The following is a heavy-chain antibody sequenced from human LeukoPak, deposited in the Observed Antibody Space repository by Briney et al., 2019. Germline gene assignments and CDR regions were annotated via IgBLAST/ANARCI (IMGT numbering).Heavy chain of an antibody. CDR2: ISGSGGST. CDR3: AKAGRDIVVVPAVIDY. Sequence: GGSLRLSCAASGFTFSSYAMSWVRQAPGKGLEWVSAISGSGGSTYYADSVKGRFTISRDSSKNTLYLQMNSLRAEDTAVYYCAKAGRDIVVVPAVIDYWGQGTLVTVSS. D-gene: IGHD2-2*02. CDR1: GFTFSSYA. V-gene: IGHV3-23*01. J-gene: IGHJ4*02.